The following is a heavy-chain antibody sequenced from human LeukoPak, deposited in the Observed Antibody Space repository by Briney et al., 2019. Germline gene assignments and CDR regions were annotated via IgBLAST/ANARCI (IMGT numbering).Heavy chain of an antibody. CDR1: GGSISSYY. CDR3: ARRSSGYYYGYFDL. V-gene: IGHV4-59*08. CDR2: IYYSGST. Sequence: SETLSLTCTVSGGSISSYYWSWIRQPPGKGLEGIGYIYYSGSTNYNPSLKSRVTISVDTSKNQFSLKLSSVTAADTAVYYCARRSSGYYYGYFDLWGRGTLVTVSS. J-gene: IGHJ2*01. D-gene: IGHD3-22*01.